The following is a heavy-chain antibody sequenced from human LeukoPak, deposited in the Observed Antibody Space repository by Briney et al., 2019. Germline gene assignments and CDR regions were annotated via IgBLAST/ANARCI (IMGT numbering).Heavy chain of an antibody. CDR1: GGSISSGGYY. CDR2: IYYSGST. V-gene: IGHV4-31*03. J-gene: IGHJ3*02. CDR3: ARRLRLKNPGGDAFDI. D-gene: IGHD2/OR15-2a*01. Sequence: SQTLSLTCTVSGGSISSGGYYWSWIRQHPGKGLEWIGYIYYSGSTYYNPSLKSRVTISVDTSKNQFSLKLDSVTAADTAVYYCARRLRLKNPGGDAFDIWGQGTVVTVSS.